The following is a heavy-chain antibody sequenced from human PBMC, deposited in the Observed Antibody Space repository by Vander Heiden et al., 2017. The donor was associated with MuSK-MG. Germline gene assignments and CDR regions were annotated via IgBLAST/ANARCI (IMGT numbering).Heavy chain of an antibody. Sequence: QVHLQESGPGLVKASETLSLTCSVSGASLRGIGYYWSWIRQSPGKGLEWIGYVSDIGSTNYNPSLQGRVTTSIDTSKNQFFLTLSSVTAADTAVYFCARRQVQSWLGWFDPWGQGALVTVSS. V-gene: IGHV4-61*08. CDR2: VSDIGST. D-gene: IGHD5-18*01. CDR1: GASLRGIGYY. CDR3: ARRQVQSWLGWFDP. J-gene: IGHJ5*02.